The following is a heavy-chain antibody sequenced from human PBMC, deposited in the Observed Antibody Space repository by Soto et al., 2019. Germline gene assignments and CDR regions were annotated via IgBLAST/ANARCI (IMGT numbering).Heavy chain of an antibody. CDR1: GYTFTSYD. D-gene: IGHD4-17*01. CDR2: MNPNSGNT. CDR3: ARVALEPGGDYGYYYYYMDV. Sequence: ASVKVSCKASGYTFTSYDINWVRQATGQGLEWMGWMNPNSGNTGYAQKFQGRVTMTRNTSISTAYMELSSLRSEDTAVYYCARVALEPGGDYGYYYYYMDVWGKGTTVTVSS. V-gene: IGHV1-8*01. J-gene: IGHJ6*03.